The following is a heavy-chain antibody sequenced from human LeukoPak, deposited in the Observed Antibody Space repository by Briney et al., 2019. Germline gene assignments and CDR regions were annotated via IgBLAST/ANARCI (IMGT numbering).Heavy chain of an antibody. V-gene: IGHV3-23*01. CDR1: KFNFNSYG. J-gene: IGHJ3*02. CDR3: AKDPNGDYIGTFDI. CDR2: ISGSGGGT. Sequence: GGSLRLSCATTKFNFNSYGLTWVRQAPGKGLEWVSSISGSGGGTQYAASVQGRFTISRDNSKNTLYLRMNSLRAEDTAVYYCAKDPNGDYIGTFDIWGQGTMVTVSS. D-gene: IGHD4-17*01.